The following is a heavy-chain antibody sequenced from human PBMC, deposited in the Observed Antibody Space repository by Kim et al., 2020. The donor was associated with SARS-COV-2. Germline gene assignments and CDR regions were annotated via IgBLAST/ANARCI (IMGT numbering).Heavy chain of an antibody. CDR3: AKDNSFFMITSWGESGGMDG. CDR2: ISYDGSKK. V-gene: IGHV3-30*18. J-gene: IGHJ6*02. D-gene: IGHD3-16*01. Sequence: GGSLRLSCAASGFNFNNFGMHWVRQAPGKGLEWVALISYDGSKKYYADSLKGRFTISRDSSKNTLYLQMNRLRTEDTAVYFCAKDNSFFMITSWGESGGMDGGGQGTTVTGSS. CDR1: GFNFNNFG.